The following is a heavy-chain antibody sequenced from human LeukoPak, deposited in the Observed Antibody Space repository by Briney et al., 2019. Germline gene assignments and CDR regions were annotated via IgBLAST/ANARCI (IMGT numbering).Heavy chain of an antibody. CDR2: INHSGST. Sequence: SETLSLTCAVYGGSFSGYYWSWIRQPPGKGLEWIGEINHSGSTNYNPSLKSRVTISVDTSKNQFSLKLSSVTAADTAVYYCARLHSSGYYYWFDPWGQGTLVTVSS. V-gene: IGHV4-34*01. CDR1: GGSFSGYY. J-gene: IGHJ5*02. D-gene: IGHD3-22*01. CDR3: ARLHSSGYYYWFDP.